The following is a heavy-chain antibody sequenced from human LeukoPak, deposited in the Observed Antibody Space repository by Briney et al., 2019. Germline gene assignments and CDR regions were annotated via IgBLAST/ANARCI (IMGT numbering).Heavy chain of an antibody. CDR2: VYYSGST. V-gene: IGHV4-39*01. D-gene: IGHD3-10*01. J-gene: IGHJ5*02. Sequence: SETLSLTCTVSGVSISSYYWGWIRQPPGKGLEWIGSVYYSGSTYYNPSLKSRVTISIDTSKNQFSLKLSSVTAADTAMYYCARHRWFGDDNWFDPWGQGTLVTVSS. CDR1: GVSISSYY. CDR3: ARHRWFGDDNWFDP.